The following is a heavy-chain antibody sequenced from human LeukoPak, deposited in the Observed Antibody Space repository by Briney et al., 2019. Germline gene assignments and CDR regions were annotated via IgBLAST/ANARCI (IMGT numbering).Heavy chain of an antibody. Sequence: TGGSLRLSCTASGFTFSDYYMNWVRQAPGKGLEWISYIRNSGSATYYADSVEGRFTISRDNAKSSLYLQMNSLRPEDTAMYYCTRGAEVSGYPVFQHWGQGALVTVSS. J-gene: IGHJ4*02. V-gene: IGHV3-11*01. D-gene: IGHD3-22*01. CDR1: GFTFSDYY. CDR3: TRGAEVSGYPVFQH. CDR2: IRNSGSAT.